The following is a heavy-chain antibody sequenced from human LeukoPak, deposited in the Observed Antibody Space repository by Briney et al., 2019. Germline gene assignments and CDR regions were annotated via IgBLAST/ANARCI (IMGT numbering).Heavy chain of an antibody. Sequence: SVKVSCKASGYTFTGYYMHWVRQAPGQGLEWMGGIIPIFGTANYAQKFQGRVTITADESTSTAYMELSSLRSEDTAVYYCGIVGAKDSDYWGQGTLVTVSS. CDR3: GIVGAKDSDY. CDR2: IIPIFGTA. D-gene: IGHD1-26*01. V-gene: IGHV1-69*13. CDR1: GYTFTGYY. J-gene: IGHJ4*02.